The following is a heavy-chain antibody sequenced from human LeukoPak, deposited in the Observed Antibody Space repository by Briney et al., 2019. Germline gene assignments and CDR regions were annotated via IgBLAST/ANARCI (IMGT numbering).Heavy chain of an antibody. CDR3: ARGLRFGELLRYYYYYGMDV. CDR2: INHSGST. D-gene: IGHD3-10*01. V-gene: IGHV4-34*01. Sequence: SETLSLTCTVSGGSIGSYYWSWIRQPPGKGLEWIGEINHSGSTNYNPSLKSRVTISVDTSRNQFSLKLSSVTAADTAVYYCARGLRFGELLRYYYYYGMDVWGQGTTVTVSS. CDR1: GGSIGSYY. J-gene: IGHJ6*02.